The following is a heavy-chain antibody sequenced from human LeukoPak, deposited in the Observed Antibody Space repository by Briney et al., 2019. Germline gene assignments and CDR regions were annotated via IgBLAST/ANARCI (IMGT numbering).Heavy chain of an antibody. CDR2: ISGGVINT. J-gene: IGHJ3*02. V-gene: IGHV3-23*01. CDR3: AGDPPNSGFAFAI. D-gene: IGHD5-12*01. Sequence: GGSLRLSCAASGFTFSNYAMTWVRQAPGEGLEWVSAISGGVINTYYADSVKGRFTISRDNSKNTLYLQMNSLRAEDTALYFCAGDPPNSGFAFAIWGQGTMVTVSS. CDR1: GFTFSNYA.